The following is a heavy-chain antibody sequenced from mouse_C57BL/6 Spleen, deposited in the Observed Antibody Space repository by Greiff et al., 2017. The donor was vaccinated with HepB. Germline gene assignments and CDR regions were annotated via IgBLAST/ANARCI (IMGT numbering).Heavy chain of an antibody. D-gene: IGHD1-1*01. V-gene: IGHV14-4*01. CDR2: IDPENGDT. CDR3: TTGSSYDAY. Sequence: EVQLQQSGAELVRPGASVKLSCTASGFNIKDDYMHWVMQRPEQGLEWIGWIDPENGDTEYASKFQGKATITADTSSNTAYLQLSSLTSEDTAVYYCTTGSSYDAYWGQGTLVTVSA. J-gene: IGHJ3*01. CDR1: GFNIKDDY.